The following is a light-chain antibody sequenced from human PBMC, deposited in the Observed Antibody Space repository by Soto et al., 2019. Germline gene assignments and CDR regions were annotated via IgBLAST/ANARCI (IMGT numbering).Light chain of an antibody. V-gene: IGKV3-15*01. Sequence: ELVMTQSPATLSVSPGERATLSCRASQSVSSNVAWYQQKPGQAPRLLIYDASTRATGIPARFSGSGSGTEFTLTISSLQSEDFAAFYCHQYNDWPPAFGQGTKVDIK. CDR3: HQYNDWPPA. J-gene: IGKJ1*01. CDR1: QSVSSN. CDR2: DAS.